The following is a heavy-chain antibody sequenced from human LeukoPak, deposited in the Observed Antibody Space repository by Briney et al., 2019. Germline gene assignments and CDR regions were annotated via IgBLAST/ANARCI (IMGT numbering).Heavy chain of an antibody. CDR1: GFTFSSYG. Sequence: GGSLRLSCAASGFTFSSYGMHWVRQAPGKGLEWVAFIRYDGSNKYYADSVKGRFTISRDNSKNTLYLQMNSLRAEDTAVYYCAEVKAEGAAPDYYYMDVWGKGTTVTVSS. D-gene: IGHD1-26*01. CDR3: AEVKAEGAAPDYYYMDV. V-gene: IGHV3-30*02. CDR2: IRYDGSNK. J-gene: IGHJ6*03.